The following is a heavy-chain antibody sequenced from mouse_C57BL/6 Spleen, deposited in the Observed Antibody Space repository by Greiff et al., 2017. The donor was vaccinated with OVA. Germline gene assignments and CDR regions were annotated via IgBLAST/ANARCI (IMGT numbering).Heavy chain of an antibody. Sequence: VQRVESGPGLVAPSQSLSITCTVSGFSLTSYGVSWVRQPPGKGLEWLGVIWGDGSTNYHSALISRLSISKDNSKNQFLLKLISLQTDDAATNYCAKDYGYYSAMDYWGQGTSVTVSS. D-gene: IGHD1-1*02. CDR3: AKDYGYYSAMDY. CDR1: GFSLTSYG. V-gene: IGHV2-3*01. J-gene: IGHJ4*01. CDR2: IWGDGST.